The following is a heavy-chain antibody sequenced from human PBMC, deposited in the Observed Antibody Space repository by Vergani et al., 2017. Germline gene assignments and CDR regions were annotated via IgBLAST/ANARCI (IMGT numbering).Heavy chain of an antibody. J-gene: IGHJ4*02. V-gene: IGHV3-30*18. CDR1: GFTFSSYG. CDR2: ISYDGSNK. D-gene: IGHD5-24*01. Sequence: QVQLVESGGGVVQPGRSLRLSCAASGFTFSSYGMHWVRQAPGKGLEWVAVISYDGSNKYYADSVKGRFTISRDNSKNTLYLQMNSLGAEDTAVYYCAKDRGEMAFLTYWGQGTLVTVSS. CDR3: AKDRGEMAFLTY.